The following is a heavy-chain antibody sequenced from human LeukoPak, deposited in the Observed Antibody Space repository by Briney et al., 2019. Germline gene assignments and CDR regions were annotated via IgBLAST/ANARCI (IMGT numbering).Heavy chain of an antibody. CDR2: IKTKADGETR. J-gene: IGHJ4*02. V-gene: IGHV3-15*01. CDR1: GFSLSNAW. Sequence: GGSLRLSCAASGFSLSNAWMNWVRQSPGKGLEWLGRIKTKADGETREYSAPVKGRFTISRDDSKNTLFLQMNSLKADDTAVYYCTTRIITTSDYWGQGVLVTVSS. CDR3: TTRIITTSDY. D-gene: IGHD3-3*01.